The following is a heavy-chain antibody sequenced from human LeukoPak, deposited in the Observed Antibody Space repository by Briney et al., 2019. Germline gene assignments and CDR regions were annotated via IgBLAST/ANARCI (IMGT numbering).Heavy chain of an antibody. CDR1: GYTFTSYA. V-gene: IGHV1-69*13. CDR3: AREMPEASYYFDY. D-gene: IGHD2-2*01. J-gene: IGHJ4*02. CDR2: IIPIFGTA. Sequence: ASVKVSCKASGYTFTSYAMNWVRQAPGQGLEWIGGIIPIFGTANYAQKFQGRVTITADESTSTAYMELSSLRSEDTAVYYCAREMPEASYYFDYWGQGTLVTVSS.